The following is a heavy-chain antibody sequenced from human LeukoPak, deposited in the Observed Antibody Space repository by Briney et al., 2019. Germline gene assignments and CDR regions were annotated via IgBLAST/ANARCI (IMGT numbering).Heavy chain of an antibody. V-gene: IGHV1-8*03. Sequence: ASVKVSCKASGYTFTCYDINWVRQATGQGLEWMGWMNPNSGNTGYAQKFQGRVTITRNTSISTAYMELSSLRSEDTAVYYCARSPGGSGMVDYWGQGTLVTVSS. J-gene: IGHJ4*02. D-gene: IGHD3-10*01. CDR2: MNPNSGNT. CDR3: ARSPGGSGMVDY. CDR1: GYTFTCYD.